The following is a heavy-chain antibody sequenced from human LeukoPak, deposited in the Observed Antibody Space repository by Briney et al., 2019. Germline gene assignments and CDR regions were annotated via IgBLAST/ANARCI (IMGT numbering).Heavy chain of an antibody. CDR1: GFTFISYW. V-gene: IGHV3-7*01. D-gene: IGHD6-13*01. J-gene: IGHJ4*02. Sequence: PGGSLRLSCAASGFTFISYWMSWVRQAPGKGLEWVANIKQDGSEKYYVDSVKGRFTISRDNAKNSLYLQMNSLRAEDTAVYYCARVEERGYSSSWGQGTLVTVSS. CDR2: IKQDGSEK. CDR3: ARVEERGYSSS.